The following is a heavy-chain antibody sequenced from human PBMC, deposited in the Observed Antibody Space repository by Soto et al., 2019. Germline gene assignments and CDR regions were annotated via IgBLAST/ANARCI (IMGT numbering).Heavy chain of an antibody. V-gene: IGHV3-33*03. Sequence: QVRLVESGGGVVQPGRSLRLSCAASGFDFSDHGMHWVRQAPGEGLEWVTVISYDGTAKYYKESVKGRFTTSRDNSKKTLYLQSDSLRVEDTAVYYCAKDEGRFLRNYFNSGIDVWGLGTTVTVSS. D-gene: IGHD3-3*01. CDR1: GFDFSDHG. CDR2: ISYDGTAK. CDR3: AKDEGRFLRNYFNSGIDV. J-gene: IGHJ6*02.